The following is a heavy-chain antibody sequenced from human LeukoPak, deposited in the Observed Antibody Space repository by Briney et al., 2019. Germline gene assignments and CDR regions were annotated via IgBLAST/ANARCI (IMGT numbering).Heavy chain of an antibody. J-gene: IGHJ4*02. Sequence: PGRSLRLSRAASGFTFSSYGIHWVRQAPGKGLEWVAVISYDGSNKYYADSVKGRFTISRDNSKNTLYLQMNSLRAEDTAVYYCAKDNDILTGYYDYWGQGTLVTVSS. CDR3: AKDNDILTGYYDY. CDR2: ISYDGSNK. V-gene: IGHV3-30*18. CDR1: GFTFSSYG. D-gene: IGHD3-9*01.